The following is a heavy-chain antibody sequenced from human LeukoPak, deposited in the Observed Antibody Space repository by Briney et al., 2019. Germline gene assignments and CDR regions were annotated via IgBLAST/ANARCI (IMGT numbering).Heavy chain of an antibody. CDR3: ARYDYGGFVFGFDS. J-gene: IGHJ4*02. D-gene: IGHD4-23*01. Sequence: ASETLSLTCAVYGGSFSGYYWSWIRQPPGKGLEWIGEINHSGSTYYNPSLRSRVTISIDTSKNQFSLKLTSVTAADTAVYYCARYDYGGFVFGFDSWGRGALVTVSS. CDR2: INHSGST. CDR1: GGSFSGYY. V-gene: IGHV4-34*01.